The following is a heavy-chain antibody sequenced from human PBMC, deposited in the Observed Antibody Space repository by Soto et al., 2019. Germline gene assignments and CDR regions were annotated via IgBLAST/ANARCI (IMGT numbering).Heavy chain of an antibody. CDR2: IIPIFGTA. CDR3: ASLIAARPYYYYGMDV. V-gene: IGHV1-69*13. D-gene: IGHD6-6*01. Sequence: ASVKVSCKASGGTFSSYAISWVRQAPGQGLEWMGGIIPIFGTANYAQKIQGRVTITADESTSTAYMELSSLRSEDTAVYYCASLIAARPYYYYGMDVWGQGTTVTVSS. CDR1: GGTFSSYA. J-gene: IGHJ6*02.